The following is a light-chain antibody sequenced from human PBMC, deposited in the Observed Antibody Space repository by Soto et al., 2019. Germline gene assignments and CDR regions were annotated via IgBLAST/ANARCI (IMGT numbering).Light chain of an antibody. Sequence: DIQMTQSPSPLSASVGDRVTITCRASRSISSHLNWYQHKPGKAPKLLIYAASSLQGGVPSRFSGSGSGTDFTLTISSLQPEDFATYYCHQSYSTLATVGGGTKVDIK. CDR1: RSISSH. CDR2: AAS. V-gene: IGKV1-39*01. J-gene: IGKJ4*01. CDR3: HQSYSTLAT.